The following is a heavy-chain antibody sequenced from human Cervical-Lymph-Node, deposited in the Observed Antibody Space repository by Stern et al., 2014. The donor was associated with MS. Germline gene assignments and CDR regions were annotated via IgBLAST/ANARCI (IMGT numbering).Heavy chain of an antibody. CDR3: ARLEYTTSYYSHYFDY. CDR2: VYYSGST. CDR1: GGSISSGSFY. Sequence: VQLVESGPGLVKPSETLSLRCTVSGGSISSGSFYWGWIRQPPGKGLEWIGTVYYSGSTYYNLSLKSRFPISVAPSKNHFSLTLSSVTAADTAVYYCARLEYTTSYYSHYFDYWGQGTLVTVSS. D-gene: IGHD1-26*01. V-gene: IGHV4-39*01. J-gene: IGHJ4*02.